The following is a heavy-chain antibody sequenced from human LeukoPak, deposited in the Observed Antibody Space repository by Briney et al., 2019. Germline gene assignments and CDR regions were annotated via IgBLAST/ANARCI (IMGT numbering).Heavy chain of an antibody. V-gene: IGHV3-7*01. D-gene: IGHD3-10*01. J-gene: IGHJ6*03. CDR1: GFTFSSYW. CDR2: IKQDGSEK. CDR3: AREGGWFGELSRYYYYYYMDV. Sequence: GGSLRLSCAASGFTFSSYWMSWVRQAPGKGLEWVANIKQDGSEKYYVDSVKGRFTISRDNAKNSLYLQMNSLRAEDTAVYYCAREGGWFGELSRYYYYYYMDVWGKVTTVTVPS.